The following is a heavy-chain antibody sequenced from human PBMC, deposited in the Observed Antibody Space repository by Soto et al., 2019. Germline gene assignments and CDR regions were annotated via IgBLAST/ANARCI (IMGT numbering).Heavy chain of an antibody. Sequence: SETLSLTCTVSGGSISSYYWSWIRQPPGKGLEWIGYIYYSGSTNYNPSLKSRVTISVDTSKNQFSLKLSSVTAADTAVYYCARGVRIAARRDYYYYYMDVWGKGTTVTVSS. CDR1: GGSISSYY. CDR3: ARGVRIAARRDYYYYYMDV. CDR2: IYYSGST. V-gene: IGHV4-59*01. D-gene: IGHD6-6*01. J-gene: IGHJ6*03.